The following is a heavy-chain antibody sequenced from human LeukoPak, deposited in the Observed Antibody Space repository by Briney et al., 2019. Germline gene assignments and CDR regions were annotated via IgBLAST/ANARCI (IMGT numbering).Heavy chain of an antibody. CDR3: ARALYCSSTSCYSAYYYGMDV. J-gene: IGHJ6*02. CDR2: ISSSSSYV. D-gene: IGHD2-2*02. Sequence: GGSLRLSCAASGFTFSSYSMNWVRQAQGKGLEWVSSISSSSSYVYYADSVKGRFTISRDNAKNSLYLQMNSLRAEDTAVYYYARALYCSSTSCYSAYYYGMDVWGQGTTVTVSS. V-gene: IGHV3-21*01. CDR1: GFTFSSYS.